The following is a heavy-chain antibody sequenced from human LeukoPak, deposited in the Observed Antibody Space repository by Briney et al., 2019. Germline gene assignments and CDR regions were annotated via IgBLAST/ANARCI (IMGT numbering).Heavy chain of an antibody. D-gene: IGHD3-10*01. J-gene: IGHJ4*02. Sequence: SETLSLTCAVYGGSFSGYYWSWIRQPPGKGLEWIGEINHSGSTNYNPSLKSRVTISVDTSKNQFSLKLSSVTAADTAVYYCARGRGSLWFGELFDYWGQGTLVTVSS. CDR2: INHSGST. V-gene: IGHV4-34*01. CDR1: GGSFSGYY. CDR3: ARGRGSLWFGELFDY.